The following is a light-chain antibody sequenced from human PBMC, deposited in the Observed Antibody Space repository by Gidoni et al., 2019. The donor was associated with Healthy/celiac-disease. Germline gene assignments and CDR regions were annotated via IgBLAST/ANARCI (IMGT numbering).Light chain of an antibody. CDR1: QSISSY. J-gene: IGKJ1*01. Sequence: DIQMTQSPSSLSASVGDRVTIPCRASQSISSYLNWYQQKPGKAPKLLIYAASSLQSGVPSRFSGSGSGTDFTLTISSLLPEDFATYYCQQSYSTPKWTFGQGTKVEIK. CDR2: AAS. CDR3: QQSYSTPKWT. V-gene: IGKV1-39*01.